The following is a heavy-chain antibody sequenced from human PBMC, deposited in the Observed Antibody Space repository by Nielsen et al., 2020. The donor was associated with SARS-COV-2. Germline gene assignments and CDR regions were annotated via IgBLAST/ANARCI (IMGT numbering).Heavy chain of an antibody. CDR2: ISGSGGST. CDR3: AKDREYYDPSYYFDY. J-gene: IGHJ4*02. CDR1: GFTFSSYA. Sequence: GESLKISCAASGFTFSSYAVSWVRQAPGKGLEWVSAISGSGGSTYYADSVKGRFTISRDNSKNTLYLQMNSLRAEDTAVYYCAKDREYYDPSYYFDYWGQGTLVTVSS. D-gene: IGHD3-22*01. V-gene: IGHV3-23*01.